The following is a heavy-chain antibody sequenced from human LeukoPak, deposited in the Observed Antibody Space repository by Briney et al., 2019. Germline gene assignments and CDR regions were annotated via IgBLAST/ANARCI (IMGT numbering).Heavy chain of an antibody. D-gene: IGHD5-24*01. CDR3: ARVWGDGYNWGAFDI. J-gene: IGHJ3*02. CDR1: GLTVSSNY. CDR2: IYSGGST. Sequence: GSLRLSCAASGLTVSSNYMTWVRQAPGKGLEWVSVIYSGGSTYYADSVKGRFTISRDNSKNTLYLQMNSLRAEDTAVYYCARVWGDGYNWGAFDIWGQGTMVTVSS. V-gene: IGHV3-66*01.